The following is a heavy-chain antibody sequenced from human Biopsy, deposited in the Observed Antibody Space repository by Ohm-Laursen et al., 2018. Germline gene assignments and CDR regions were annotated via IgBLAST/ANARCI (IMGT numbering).Heavy chain of an antibody. Sequence: SQTLSLTCTVSGGSFTGHYWSWIRPPPGKGLVWIGHISYTGYTSYNASLKSRVTISVDTSRNLFSLRLSSLTAADTAVYYCARGSNDFGGLYFPRWGQGTLLTVPS. CDR3: ARGSNDFGGLYFPR. V-gene: IGHV4-59*11. CDR1: GGSFTGHY. J-gene: IGHJ4*02. D-gene: IGHD4-23*01. CDR2: ISYTGYT.